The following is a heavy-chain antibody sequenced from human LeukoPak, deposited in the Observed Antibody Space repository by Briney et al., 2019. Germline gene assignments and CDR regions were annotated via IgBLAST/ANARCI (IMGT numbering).Heavy chain of an antibody. J-gene: IGHJ4*02. CDR3: AKTGSLTTVVTILSG. Sequence: PGGSLRLSCAASGFTFSTYAMSWVRQVPGKGLEWVSAISGSGGSTYYADSVKGRFTISRDNSKNTLYLQMNSLRAEDTAVYYCAKTGSLTTVVTILSGWGQGTLVTVSS. CDR1: GFTFSTYA. D-gene: IGHD4-23*01. CDR2: ISGSGGST. V-gene: IGHV3-23*01.